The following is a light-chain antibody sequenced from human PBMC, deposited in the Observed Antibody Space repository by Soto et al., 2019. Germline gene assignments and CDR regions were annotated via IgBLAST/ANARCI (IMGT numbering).Light chain of an antibody. CDR1: SSDVGDYNY. CDR2: EVN. CDR3: SSYTSSSTYV. J-gene: IGLJ1*01. V-gene: IGLV2-14*01. Sequence: QPASVSGSPGQSITISCTGTSSDVGDYNYVSWYQQHPGKAPKLMIYEVNYRPSGVSNRFSGSKSGNTASLTISGLQAEDEADYYCSSYTSSSTYVFGTGTKVTVL.